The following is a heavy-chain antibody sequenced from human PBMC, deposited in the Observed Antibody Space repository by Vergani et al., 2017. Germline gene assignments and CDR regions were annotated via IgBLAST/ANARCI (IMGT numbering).Heavy chain of an antibody. D-gene: IGHD5-24*01. Sequence: EVQLLQSEGAVVQPGGSLRLSCVASGFTFSSHAMSWVRQGHGQGMEWLSSIKNTGDSTQSADSVKGRFTISRDNSKNTLYLQMNSLRVEDTAVYYCGRGSDNYNWGQGTLVTVSS. CDR3: GRGSDNYN. J-gene: IGHJ4*02. CDR2: IKNTGDST. V-gene: IGHV3-23*01. CDR1: GFTFSSHA.